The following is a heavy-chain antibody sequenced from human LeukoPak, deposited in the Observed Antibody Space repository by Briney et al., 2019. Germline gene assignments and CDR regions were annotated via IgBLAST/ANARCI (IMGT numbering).Heavy chain of an antibody. CDR2: ISAYNGNT. J-gene: IGHJ6*03. V-gene: IGHV1-18*01. D-gene: IGHD5-18*01. Sequence: GASVKVSCKASGYTFTSYGISWVRQAPGQGLGWMGWISAYNGNTNYAQKLQGRVTMTTDTSTSTAYMELRSLRSDDTAVYYCARDTATGRRGLTYYYYYYMDVWGKGTTVTVSS. CDR1: GYTFTSYG. CDR3: ARDTATGRRGLTYYYYYYMDV.